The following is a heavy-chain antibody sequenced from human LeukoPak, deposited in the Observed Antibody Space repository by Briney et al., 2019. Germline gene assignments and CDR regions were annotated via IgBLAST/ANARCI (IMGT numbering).Heavy chain of an antibody. CDR2: ISGSGGST. CDR1: GYTFNSYA. J-gene: IGHJ4*02. Sequence: GGSLRPSCAASGYTFNSYAMNWVRQAPGKGLEWVSGISGSGGSTNYADSVKGRFTISRDNAKNSLYLQMNSLRAEDTAIYYCTRVGYIDEGIDYWGQGTLVTVSS. V-gene: IGHV3-23*01. D-gene: IGHD5-24*01. CDR3: TRVGYIDEGIDY.